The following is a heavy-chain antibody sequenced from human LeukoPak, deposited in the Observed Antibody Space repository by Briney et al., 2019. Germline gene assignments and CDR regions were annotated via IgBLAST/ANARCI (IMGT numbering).Heavy chain of an antibody. CDR3: ARDLNIYAPSIYYYGMDV. V-gene: IGHV3-48*03. D-gene: IGHD2/OR15-2a*01. Sequence: SLTLPCAISVSTLSTYVMASVPQAPGEVLERVQYISSSDSTINYADSVKGRFTVSRDNAKNSLYLQMNRLRAEDTAVYYCARDLNIYAPSIYYYGMDVWGKGTTVTVSS. CDR1: VSTLSTYV. J-gene: IGHJ6*04. CDR2: ISSSDSTI.